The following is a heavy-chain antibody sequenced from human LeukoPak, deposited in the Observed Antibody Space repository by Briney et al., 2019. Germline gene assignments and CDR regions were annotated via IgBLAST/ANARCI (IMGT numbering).Heavy chain of an antibody. CDR2: IIPIFGTA. CDR1: GGAFSSYA. V-gene: IGHV1-69*06. J-gene: IGHJ6*03. CDR3: ARVGGGDSDIVVVPAADYYMDV. D-gene: IGHD2-2*01. Sequence: ASVKVSCKASGGAFSSYAISWVRQAPGQGLEWMGGIIPIFGTANYAQKFQGRVTITADKSTSTAYMELSSLRSEDTAVYYCARVGGGDSDIVVVPAADYYMDVWGKGTTVTVSS.